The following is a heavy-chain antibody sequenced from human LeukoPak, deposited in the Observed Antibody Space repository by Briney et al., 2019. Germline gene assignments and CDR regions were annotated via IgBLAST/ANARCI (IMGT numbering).Heavy chain of an antibody. D-gene: IGHD3-10*01. CDR2: IYYSGST. CDR1: GGSISSSSYY. J-gene: IGHJ4*02. V-gene: IGHV4-61*05. CDR3: ARLTMVRGGTLDY. Sequence: NPSETLSLTCTVSGGSISSSSYYWGWIRQPPGKGLEWIGYIYYSGSTNYNPSLKSRVTISVDTSKNQFSLKLSSVTAADTAVYYCARLTMVRGGTLDYWGQGTLVTVSS.